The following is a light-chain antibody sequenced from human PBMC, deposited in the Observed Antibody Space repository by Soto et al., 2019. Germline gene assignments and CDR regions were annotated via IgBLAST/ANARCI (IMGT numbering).Light chain of an antibody. J-gene: IGLJ1*01. CDR3: RSYTSSSTRV. Sequence: QSVLTQPASVSGSPGQSITISCTGTSSDVGGYKYVSWYQQHPGKAPKLMIFDVSNRPSGVSNRFSGSKSGNTASLTSSGLQAEDEADYYCRSYTSSSTRVFGTGTKLTVL. CDR2: DVS. CDR1: SSDVGGYKY. V-gene: IGLV2-14*01.